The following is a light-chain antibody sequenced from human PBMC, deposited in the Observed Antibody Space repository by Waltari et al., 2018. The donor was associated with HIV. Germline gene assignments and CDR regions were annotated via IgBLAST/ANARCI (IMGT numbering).Light chain of an antibody. CDR1: KLGDKY. Sequence: SYELTQPPSVSVSPGQTASITCSGDKLGDKYACWYQQKPGQYPVLVIYQDSKRPSGIPERFSGSNSGNTATLTISGTQAMDDADYYCQAWDSSTVVFGGGTKLTVL. V-gene: IGLV3-1*01. CDR2: QDS. J-gene: IGLJ2*01. CDR3: QAWDSSTVV.